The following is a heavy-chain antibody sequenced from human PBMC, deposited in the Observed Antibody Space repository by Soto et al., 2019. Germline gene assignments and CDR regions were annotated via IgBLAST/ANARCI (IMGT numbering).Heavy chain of an antibody. CDR3: ARVFGGSWRNWFAP. CDR2: IYYSGST. V-gene: IGHV4-31*03. D-gene: IGHD6-13*01. CDR1: GGSIGSAGYY. Sequence: SETLALTCTVPGGSIGSAGYYWSWIRQHPGKGLEWIGYIYYSGSTYYNPSLKSRVTISVDTSKNQFSLKLSSVTAADTAVYYCARVFGGSWRNWFAPWGQGTLVTVSS. J-gene: IGHJ5*02.